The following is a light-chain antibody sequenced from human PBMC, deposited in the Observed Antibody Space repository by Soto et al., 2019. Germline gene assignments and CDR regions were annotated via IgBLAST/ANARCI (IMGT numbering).Light chain of an antibody. J-gene: IGKJ4*01. CDR3: QQRSNWPL. CDR1: QSVSSD. CDR2: HAS. V-gene: IGKV3-11*01. Sequence: EIVLTQSPATLSLSPGERATLSCRASQSVSSDLAWYQQKPGQSPRLLIYHASARATGVPARISGSGSGTDFTLTISSLEPEDFAVYYCQQRSNWPLFGGGTKVDIK.